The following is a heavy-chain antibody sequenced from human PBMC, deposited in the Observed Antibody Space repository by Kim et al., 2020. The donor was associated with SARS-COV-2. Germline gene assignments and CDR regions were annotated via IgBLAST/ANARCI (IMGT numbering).Heavy chain of an antibody. CDR3: ASGGRGDYGGDH. D-gene: IGHD3-3*01. J-gene: IGHJ4*02. Sequence: SETLSLTCTVSGVSVSSPTVYWAWVRQPPGKGLEWIGSISYTTSNYCNPSLRNRVAISLDTSKNHFSLTLRSVTAADTAVYYCASGGRGDYGGDHWGPGTLVTVSS. CDR1: GVSVSSPTVY. CDR2: ISYTTSN. V-gene: IGHV4-39*02.